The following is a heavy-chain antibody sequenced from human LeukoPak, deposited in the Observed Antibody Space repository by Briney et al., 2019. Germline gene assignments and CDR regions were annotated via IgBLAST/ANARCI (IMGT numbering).Heavy chain of an antibody. D-gene: IGHD4-17*01. CDR3: ARTTVVAKHFDY. V-gene: IGHV4-31*03. J-gene: IGHJ4*02. CDR1: GGSISSGGYY. Sequence: SQTLSLTCTVSGGSISSGGYYWSWIRQHPGKGLEWIGYIYYSGSTYYNPSLKSRVIISVDTSKNQFSLKLSSVTAADTAVYYCARTTVVAKHFDYWGQGTLVTVSS. CDR2: IYYSGST.